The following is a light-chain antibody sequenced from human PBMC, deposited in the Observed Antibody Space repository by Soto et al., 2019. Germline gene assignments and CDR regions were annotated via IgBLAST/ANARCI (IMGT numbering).Light chain of an antibody. Sequence: EIVLTQSPGTLSLSPGERATLSCRASQSVTSSYLAWYQQKPGQAPRLLIYGASSRATGIPDRFSGSGSGTDFTLTISRLEPEDSAVYYCKQYGSSPAFGGGTKVAIK. V-gene: IGKV3-20*01. J-gene: IGKJ4*01. CDR3: KQYGSSPA. CDR1: QSVTSSY. CDR2: GAS.